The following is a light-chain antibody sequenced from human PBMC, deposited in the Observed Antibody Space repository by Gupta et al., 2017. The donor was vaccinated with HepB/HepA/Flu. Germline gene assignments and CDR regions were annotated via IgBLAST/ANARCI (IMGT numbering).Light chain of an antibody. V-gene: IGLV2-14*03. CDR1: SSDVGRYNH. CDR2: DVN. Sequence: QSALPQPASVAGTAGQSITISCTGTSSDVGRYNHVYWYQQHPGKAPNLMIYDVNNRPAGVAHRFSGSKSGNTASLTISGRQTEDEADYYCSSYTSTTIHVFGTGTTVTV. J-gene: IGLJ1*01. CDR3: SSYTSTTIHV.